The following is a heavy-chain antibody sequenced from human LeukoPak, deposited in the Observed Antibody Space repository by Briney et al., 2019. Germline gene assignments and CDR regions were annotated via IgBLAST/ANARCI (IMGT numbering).Heavy chain of an antibody. CDR2: ICGTSTAI. CDR1: GFTFSSYW. V-gene: IGHV3-48*02. Sequence: GGSLRLSCAASGFTFSSYWMHWVRQAPGKGLAGVSFICGTSTAIYYADSVKGRFTTYRDIARKSLYLQMNSLRDEDTAVYYCARGGGMSYSDAFDIWGQGTVVTVSS. CDR3: ARGGGMSYSDAFDI. J-gene: IGHJ3*02. D-gene: IGHD2-15*01.